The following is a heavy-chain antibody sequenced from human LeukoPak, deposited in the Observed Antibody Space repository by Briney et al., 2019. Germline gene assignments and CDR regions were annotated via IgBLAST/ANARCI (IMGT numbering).Heavy chain of an antibody. CDR2: ISGSGGST. CDR3: AKGAEGSGYGAFKLIDY. CDR1: GFTFSDYY. Sequence: GGSLRLSCAASGFTFSDYYMSWVRQAPGKGLEWVSAISGSGGSTYYADSVKGRFTISRDNSKNTLYLQMNSLRAEDTAVYYWAKGAEGSGYGAFKLIDYWGQGTLVTVSS. D-gene: IGHD3-3*01. J-gene: IGHJ4*02. V-gene: IGHV3-23*01.